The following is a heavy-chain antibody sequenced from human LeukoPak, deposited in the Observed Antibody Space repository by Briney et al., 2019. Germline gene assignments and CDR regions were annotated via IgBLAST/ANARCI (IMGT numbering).Heavy chain of an antibody. V-gene: IGHV4-59*01. CDR1: GGSISSYY. CDR2: IYYSGTT. D-gene: IGHD2-15*01. CDR3: ARSTLGYCSGGSCSWFDP. Sequence: SETLSLTCTVSGGSISSYYWSWIRQPPGKGLEWIGYIYYSGTTNYNPSPKSRVTISGDTSKNQFSLKLSSVTAADTAVYYCARSTLGYCSGGSCSWFDPWGQGTLVTVSS. J-gene: IGHJ5*02.